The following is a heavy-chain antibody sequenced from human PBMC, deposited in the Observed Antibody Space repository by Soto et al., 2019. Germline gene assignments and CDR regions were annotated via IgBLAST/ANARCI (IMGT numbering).Heavy chain of an antibody. CDR1: GGSIRVQSYY. Sequence: SETLSLTCTVSGGSIRVQSYYWTWIRQTPGKGLELVGSSYYSGTSYFNPALKGRVTISVDTSTNQFSLRLTSVTAADTAVYYCTRRYNWNDYDFDPWGQGTLVT. V-gene: IGHV4-39*01. CDR2: SYYSGTS. J-gene: IGHJ5*02. CDR3: TRRYNWNDYDFDP. D-gene: IGHD1-20*01.